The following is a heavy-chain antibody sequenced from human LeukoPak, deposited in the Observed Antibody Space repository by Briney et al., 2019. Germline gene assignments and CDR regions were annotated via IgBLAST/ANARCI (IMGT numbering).Heavy chain of an antibody. Sequence: SETLSLTCAVYGGSFSGYYWSWIRQPPGKGLEWIGEITHSGSTNYNPSLKSRVTISVDTSKNQFSLKLSSVTAADTAVYYCACMIVDNWFDPWGQGTLVPVSS. V-gene: IGHV4-34*01. D-gene: IGHD3-22*01. CDR3: ACMIVDNWFDP. CDR1: GGSFSGYY. CDR2: ITHSGST. J-gene: IGHJ5*02.